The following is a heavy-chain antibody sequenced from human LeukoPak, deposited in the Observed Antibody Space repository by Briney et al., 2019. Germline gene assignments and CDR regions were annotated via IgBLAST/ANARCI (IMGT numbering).Heavy chain of an antibody. CDR1: GFTFDDYA. Sequence: GGSLRLSCAASGFTFDDYAMHWVRQVPGKGLEWVSGISWNSGSIGYADSVKGRFTISRDNAKNFLYLQMNSLRAEDTALYYCAKDVRAFYYGSGSYYNLFDYWGQGTLVTVSS. D-gene: IGHD3-10*01. CDR2: ISWNSGSI. V-gene: IGHV3-9*01. J-gene: IGHJ4*02. CDR3: AKDVRAFYYGSGSYYNLFDY.